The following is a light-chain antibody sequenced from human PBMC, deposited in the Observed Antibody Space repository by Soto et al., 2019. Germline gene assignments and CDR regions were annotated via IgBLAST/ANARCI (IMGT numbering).Light chain of an antibody. CDR3: QQYGDSPYT. Sequence: EIVLTQYTATLSLSPGERAALSCGASQSVNNNFFAWYQQIPGQAPRLLIYGASSRASGIPARFSGSGAGTDFTLTISRLEPEDFAVYYCQQYGDSPYTFGQGTKLQIK. J-gene: IGKJ2*01. CDR2: GAS. V-gene: IGKV3-20*01. CDR1: QSVNNNF.